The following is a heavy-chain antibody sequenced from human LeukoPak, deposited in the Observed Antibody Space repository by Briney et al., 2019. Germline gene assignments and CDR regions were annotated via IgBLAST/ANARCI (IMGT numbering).Heavy chain of an antibody. CDR1: GFIFNNYA. D-gene: IGHD2-21*02. V-gene: IGHV3-9*01. J-gene: IGHJ1*01. Sequence: GGSLRLSCAGSGFIFNNYAMHWVRQPPGKGLEWVSGISWNSGSIDYADSVKGRFTISRDNAQNSMYLQMNSLRVEDTAVYYCTSWGDTTAEYFQRWGQGTLVTVSS. CDR2: ISWNSGSI. CDR3: TSWGDTTAEYFQR.